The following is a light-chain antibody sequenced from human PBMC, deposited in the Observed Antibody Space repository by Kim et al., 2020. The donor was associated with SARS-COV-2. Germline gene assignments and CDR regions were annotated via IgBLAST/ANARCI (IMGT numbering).Light chain of an antibody. J-gene: IGKJ1*01. V-gene: IGKV3-15*01. CDR3: QQYNNWLT. Sequence: EIVMTQSPATLSVSPGERATVSCRASQSVSINLAWFQQKPGQAPRLLIFDASSRATGVPARFSGSGSGTDFTLSISSLQSEDFAVYYCQQYNNWLTFGQGTKVDIK. CDR1: QSVSIN. CDR2: DAS.